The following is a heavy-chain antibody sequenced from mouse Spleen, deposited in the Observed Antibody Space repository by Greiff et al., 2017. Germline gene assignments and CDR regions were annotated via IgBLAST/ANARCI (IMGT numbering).Heavy chain of an antibody. Sequence: DVMLVESGEGLVKPGGSLKLSCAASGFTFSSYAMSWVRQTPEKRLEWVAYISSGGDYIYYADTVKGRFTISRDNARNTLYLQMSSLKSEDTAMYYCTREGTVAYFDYWGQGTTLTVSS. CDR1: GFTFSSYA. V-gene: IGHV5-9-1*02. D-gene: IGHD1-1*01. CDR2: ISSGGDYI. CDR3: TREGTVAYFDY. J-gene: IGHJ2*01.